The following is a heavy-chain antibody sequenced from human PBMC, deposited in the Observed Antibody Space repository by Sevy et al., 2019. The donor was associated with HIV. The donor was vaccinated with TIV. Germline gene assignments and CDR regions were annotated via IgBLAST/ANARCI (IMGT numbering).Heavy chain of an antibody. CDR2: ISGSGTRT. D-gene: IGHD3-22*01. Sequence: GGSLRLSCAVSGFSFDSYGMTWVRQAPGKGLEWVSGISGSGTRTYYADSMKGRFSISRDNSKNRLYLQMNSLRSEDKGLYYCAKGGGGHYDPDEIGYYFYYYNMDVWGKGTTVTVSS. CDR3: AKGGGGHYDPDEIGYYFYYYNMDV. CDR1: GFSFDSYG. J-gene: IGHJ6*03. V-gene: IGHV3-23*01.